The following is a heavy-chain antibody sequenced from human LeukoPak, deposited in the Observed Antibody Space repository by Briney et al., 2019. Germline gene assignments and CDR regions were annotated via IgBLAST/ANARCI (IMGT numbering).Heavy chain of an antibody. V-gene: IGHV4-59*08. CDR2: IYYTGST. Sequence: SSETLSLTCAVSGDSISSDYWSWVRQPPGKGLEWIGYIYYTGSTNYNPSLNSRVTISIDTSKNLFSLRLNSMTAADTAVYYCAKSGGYGLIDKWGQGTLVTVSS. CDR1: GDSISSDY. D-gene: IGHD1-26*01. CDR3: AKSGGYGLIDK. J-gene: IGHJ4*02.